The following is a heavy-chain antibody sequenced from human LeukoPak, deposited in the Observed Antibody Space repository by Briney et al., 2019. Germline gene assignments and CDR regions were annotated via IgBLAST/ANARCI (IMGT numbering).Heavy chain of an antibody. J-gene: IGHJ3*02. D-gene: IGHD3-22*01. CDR3: ARDPRYYYDTSGYYYDAFDI. CDR1: GGSISSYY. Sequence: SETLSLTCTVSGGSISSYYWSWIRQPAGKGLEWIGRIHTSGSTNYNPSLKSRVTMSIDTSKNQFSLKLSSVTAADTAVYYCARDPRYYYDTSGYYYDAFDIWGQGTMVTVSP. CDR2: IHTSGST. V-gene: IGHV4-4*07.